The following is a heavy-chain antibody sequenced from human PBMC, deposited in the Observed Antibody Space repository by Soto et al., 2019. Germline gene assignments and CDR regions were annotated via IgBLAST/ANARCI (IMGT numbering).Heavy chain of an antibody. CDR1: GASISSPSYY. CDR2: IYYSGTT. CDR3: ARTVDTATGLDP. D-gene: IGHD5-18*01. Sequence: KPSETLSLTCTVSGASISSPSYYWGWIRQSPGKGLEWIGYIYYSGTTNYNPSLKSRVTISVDTSKIQFSLNLSSVTAADTAVYYCARTVDTATGLDPWGQGTLVTVSS. J-gene: IGHJ5*02. V-gene: IGHV4-61*01.